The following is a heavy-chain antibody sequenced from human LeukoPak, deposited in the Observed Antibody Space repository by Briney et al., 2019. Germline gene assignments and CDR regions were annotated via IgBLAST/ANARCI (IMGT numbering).Heavy chain of an antibody. J-gene: IGHJ4*02. CDR1: GFTFSSFG. Sequence: GRSLRLSCAASGFTFSSFGMHWVRQAPGKGLECVAAIWYNGSNKHYADSVKGRFTISRDNSKNTLYLQMDSLRAEDTAVYYCAKDLTQSWEPDFRGQGTLVTVSS. CDR2: IWYNGSNK. CDR3: AKDLTQSWEPDF. V-gene: IGHV3-33*06. D-gene: IGHD1-26*01.